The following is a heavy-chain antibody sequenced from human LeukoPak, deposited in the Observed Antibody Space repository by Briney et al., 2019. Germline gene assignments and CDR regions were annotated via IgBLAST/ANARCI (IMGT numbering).Heavy chain of an antibody. J-gene: IGHJ4*02. CDR2: FDPEDGET. CDR3: ATGQGYYDSSGYWNY. Sequence: GASVKVSCKVSGYTLTELSMHWVRLAPGKGLEWMGGFDPEDGETIYAQKFQGRVTMTEDTSTDTAYMELSSLRSEDTAVYYCATGQGYYDSSGYWNYWGQGTLVTVSS. D-gene: IGHD3-22*01. CDR1: GYTLTELS. V-gene: IGHV1-24*01.